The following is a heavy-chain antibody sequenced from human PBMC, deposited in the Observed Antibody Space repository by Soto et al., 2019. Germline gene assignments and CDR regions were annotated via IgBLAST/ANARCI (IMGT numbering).Heavy chain of an antibody. CDR2: ISYDGTNK. V-gene: IGHV3-30*04. CDR3: ARDPSTYTSGWYAIDF. Sequence: GGSLRLSGAASGFMFSAYSILWVRQAPCKGLEWVAAISYDGTNKYYADSIKGRFTISRDNSANTLFLQVNSLRREDTAMYYCARDPSTYTSGWYAIDFLGHGTLLAVSS. D-gene: IGHD6-19*01. J-gene: IGHJ4*01. CDR1: GFMFSAYS.